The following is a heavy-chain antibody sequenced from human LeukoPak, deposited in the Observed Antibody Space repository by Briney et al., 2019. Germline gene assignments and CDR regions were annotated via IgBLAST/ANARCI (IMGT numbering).Heavy chain of an antibody. V-gene: IGHV4-30-4*07. D-gene: IGHD3-22*01. CDR2: FYYSGST. Sequence: PSETLSLTCAVSGGSISRGGYSWSWIRQPPGKGLEWIGYFYYSGSTYYNPSLKSRVTISVDTSKNQFSLKLSSVTAADTAVYYCARFNSSGYYFHYWGQGTLVTVSS. CDR1: GGSISRGGYS. CDR3: ARFNSSGYYFHY. J-gene: IGHJ4*02.